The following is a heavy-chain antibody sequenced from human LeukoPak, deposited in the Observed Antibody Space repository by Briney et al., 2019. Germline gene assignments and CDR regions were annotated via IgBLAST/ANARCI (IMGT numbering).Heavy chain of an antibody. D-gene: IGHD3-10*01. CDR2: ISAYNGNT. CDR1: GYTFINYF. Sequence: ASVKVSCKASGYTFINYFISWVRQAPGQGLEWMGWISAYNGNTNYAQKLQDRVTMTTDTSTRTAYMELRSLRSDDTAVYYCARRSGFGGDLPHDAFDIWGQGTMVTVSS. V-gene: IGHV1-18*01. CDR3: ARRSGFGGDLPHDAFDI. J-gene: IGHJ3*02.